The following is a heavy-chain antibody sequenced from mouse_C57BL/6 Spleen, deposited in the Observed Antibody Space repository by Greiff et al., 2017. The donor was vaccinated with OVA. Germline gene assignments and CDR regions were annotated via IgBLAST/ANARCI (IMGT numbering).Heavy chain of an antibody. Sequence: LQESGAELVKPGASVKLSCKASGYTFTEYTIHWVKQRSGQGLEWIGWFYPGSGSIKYNEKFKDKATLTADKSSSTVYMELSRLTSEDSAVYFCARHEGLSIYYDYGVGAMDYWGQGTSVTVSS. V-gene: IGHV1-62-2*01. CDR2: FYPGSGSI. CDR3: ARHEGLSIYYDYGVGAMDY. J-gene: IGHJ4*01. D-gene: IGHD2-4*01. CDR1: GYTFTEYT.